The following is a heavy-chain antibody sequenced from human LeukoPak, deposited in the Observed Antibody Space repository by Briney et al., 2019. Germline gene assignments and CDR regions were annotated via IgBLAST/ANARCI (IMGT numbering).Heavy chain of an antibody. D-gene: IGHD3-3*01. CDR1: GFTVSSNY. V-gene: IGHV3-23*01. J-gene: IGHJ4*02. CDR3: AKRRDAWDFWISLSLYFDY. Sequence: HPGGSLRLSCAASGFTVSSNYMSWVRQAPGKGLEWVSAISGSGGSTYYADSVKGRFTISRDNSKNTLYLQMNSLRAEDTAVYYCAKRRDAWDFWISLSLYFDYWGQGTLVTVSS. CDR2: ISGSGGST.